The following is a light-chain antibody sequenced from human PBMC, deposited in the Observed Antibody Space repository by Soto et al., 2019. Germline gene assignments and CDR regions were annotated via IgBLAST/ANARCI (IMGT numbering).Light chain of an antibody. V-gene: IGLV2-14*01. CDR2: DVS. CDR3: SSYTGSSTPLV. CDR1: SSDVGGYNY. J-gene: IGLJ2*01. Sequence: QSALTQPASVSGSPGQWITISCPGTSSDVGGYNYVSWYQQHPGKAPKLMIYDVSNRPSGVSNRFSGSKSGNTASLTISGLQAEDEADYYCSSYTGSSTPLVFGGGTKLTVL.